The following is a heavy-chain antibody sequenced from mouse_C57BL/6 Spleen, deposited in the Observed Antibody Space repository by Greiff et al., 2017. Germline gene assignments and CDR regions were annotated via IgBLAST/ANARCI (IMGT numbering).Heavy chain of an antibody. CDR2: IWSGGST. CDR3: AKKLWVRRDAMDY. V-gene: IGHV2-4*01. D-gene: IGHD2-14*01. J-gene: IGHJ4*01. CDR1: GFSLTSYG. Sequence: VQLQESGPGLVQPSQCLSITCTVSGFSLTSYGVHWVRQPPGKGLEWLGVIWSGGSTDYSAAFISRLSISTDNSTSQVYFKMSSLQADDTAIYYCAKKLWVRRDAMDYWGQGTSVTVSS.